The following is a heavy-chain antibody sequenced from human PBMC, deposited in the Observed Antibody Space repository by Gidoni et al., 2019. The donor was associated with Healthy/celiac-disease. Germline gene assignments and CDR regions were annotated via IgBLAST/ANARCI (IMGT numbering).Heavy chain of an antibody. CDR1: GFTVSSNY. CDR3: AGGPPYYVFWRGSPAPFDI. Sequence: VESGGGLIQPGGSLRLSCAASGFTVSSNYMSWVRQAPGKGLAWVSVIYSGGSTYYADSVKGRFTISRDNSKNTLYLQMNSRRAEDTAVDYCAGGPPYYVFWRGSPAPFDIWGQGTMVTVSS. CDR2: IYSGGST. V-gene: IGHV3-53*01. J-gene: IGHJ3*02. D-gene: IGHD3-3*01.